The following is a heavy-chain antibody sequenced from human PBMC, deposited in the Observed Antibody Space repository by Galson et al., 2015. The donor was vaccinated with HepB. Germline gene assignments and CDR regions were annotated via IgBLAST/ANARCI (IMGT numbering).Heavy chain of an antibody. Sequence: SLRLSCAASGFTFSSYSMNWVRQAPGKGLEWVSYISSSSSTIYYADSVKGRFTISRDNAKNSLYLQMNSLRDEDTAVYYCAAGLAAAVTYYFDYWGQGTLVTVSS. CDR1: GFTFSSYS. CDR3: AAGLAAAVTYYFDY. V-gene: IGHV3-48*02. CDR2: ISSSSSTI. J-gene: IGHJ4*02. D-gene: IGHD6-13*01.